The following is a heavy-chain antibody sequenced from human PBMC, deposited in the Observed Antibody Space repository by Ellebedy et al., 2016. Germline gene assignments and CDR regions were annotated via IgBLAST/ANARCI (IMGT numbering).Heavy chain of an antibody. CDR1: GFTFRHYW. J-gene: IGHJ4*02. CDR3: GRAEGLEF. D-gene: IGHD3-10*01. Sequence: GESLKISXVASGFTFRHYWMMWVRQVPGKGLEWVASINEDGSETFYVASVKGRFTISRDNARNSLFLLMNTLRAEDTALYYCGRAEGLEFWGRGTLVTVSS. CDR2: INEDGSET. V-gene: IGHV3-7*03.